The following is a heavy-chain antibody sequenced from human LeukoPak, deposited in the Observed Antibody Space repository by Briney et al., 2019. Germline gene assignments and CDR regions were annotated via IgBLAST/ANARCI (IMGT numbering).Heavy chain of an antibody. Sequence: PGGSLRLSCAASGFTFSSYSMHWVRQAPGKGLEWVAMISFDGSNNYYAASVKGRFTISRDNSENTLYLQLNSLRADDTAVYYCARNPYGDYPFDYWGQGTLVAVSS. V-gene: IGHV3-30*04. CDR1: GFTFSSYS. J-gene: IGHJ4*02. CDR3: ARNPYGDYPFDY. D-gene: IGHD4-17*01. CDR2: ISFDGSNN.